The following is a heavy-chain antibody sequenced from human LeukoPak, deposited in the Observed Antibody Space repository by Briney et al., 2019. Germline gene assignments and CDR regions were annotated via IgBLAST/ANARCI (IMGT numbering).Heavy chain of an antibody. J-gene: IGHJ6*02. CDR1: GGTFSSYV. Sequence: ASVKVSCKASGGTFSSYVISWVRQAAGQGLEWTGEIITNYGTANYTQQFPSSVTNTTDEPTSTTYMQLSSLTAEDTAVYYCARGLAAAILDDWGQGTPVTVSS. CDR3: ARGLAAAILDD. CDR2: IITNYGTA. D-gene: IGHD6-13*01. V-gene: IGHV1-69*05.